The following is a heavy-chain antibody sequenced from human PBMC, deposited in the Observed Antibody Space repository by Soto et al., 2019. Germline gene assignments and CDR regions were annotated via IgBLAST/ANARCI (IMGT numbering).Heavy chain of an antibody. Sequence: GGSLRLSCAASGFTFRSYAMSWVRQAPGKGLEWVSAIVGSGDSTYYAESVKGRFTISRDNSKDTLNLQMNSLRAGDTAVYYCAKDRCSSTSCRLFPTNQGTGIWGQGTMVTVSS. V-gene: IGHV3-23*01. CDR2: IVGSGDST. CDR1: GFTFRSYA. J-gene: IGHJ3*02. D-gene: IGHD2-2*01. CDR3: AKDRCSSTSCRLFPTNQGTGI.